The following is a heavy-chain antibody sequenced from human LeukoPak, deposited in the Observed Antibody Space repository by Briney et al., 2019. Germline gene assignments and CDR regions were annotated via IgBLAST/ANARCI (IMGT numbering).Heavy chain of an antibody. Sequence: GGSLRLSCAASEFTFSSYSMNWVRQAPGKGLEWVSAISGSGGSTYYADSVKGRFTISRDNSKNTLYLQMNSLRAEDTAVYYCAKDYNFWSGYGEFDYWGQGTLVTVSS. V-gene: IGHV3-23*01. J-gene: IGHJ4*02. CDR1: EFTFSSYS. CDR3: AKDYNFWSGYGEFDY. CDR2: ISGSGGST. D-gene: IGHD3-3*01.